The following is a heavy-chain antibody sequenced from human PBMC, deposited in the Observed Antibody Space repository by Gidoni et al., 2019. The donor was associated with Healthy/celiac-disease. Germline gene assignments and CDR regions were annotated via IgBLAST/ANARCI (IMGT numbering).Heavy chain of an antibody. CDR3: ASGGTGSGSYSFDY. CDR2: ISAYNGNT. V-gene: IGHV1-18*01. J-gene: IGHJ4*02. D-gene: IGHD3-10*01. Sequence: QVQLVQSGAEAKKLGASVKASCTASGYTFTSYGISWVRQAPGQGLEWRGWISAYNGNTNYAQKLQGRVTMTTDTSTSTAYMELRSLRSDDTAVYYCASGGTGSGSYSFDYWGQGTLVTVSS. CDR1: GYTFTSYG.